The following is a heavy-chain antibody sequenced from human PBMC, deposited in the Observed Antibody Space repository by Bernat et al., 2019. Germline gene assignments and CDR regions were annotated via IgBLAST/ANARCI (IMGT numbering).Heavy chain of an antibody. D-gene: IGHD1-26*01. V-gene: IGHV4-34*01. CDR2: INHSGST. J-gene: IGHJ3*02. Sequence: QVQLQQWGAGLLKPSETLSPTCAVYGGSFSGYYWSWIRQPPGKGLEWIGEINHSGSTNYNPSLKSRVTISVDTSKNQCSLKLSSVTAADTAVYYCARWVGALTYAFDIWGQGTMVTVSS. CDR1: GGSFSGYY. CDR3: ARWVGALTYAFDI.